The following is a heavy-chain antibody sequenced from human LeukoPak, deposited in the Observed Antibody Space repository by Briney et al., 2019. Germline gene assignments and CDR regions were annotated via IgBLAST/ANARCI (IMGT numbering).Heavy chain of an antibody. CDR1: GGSISSSYW. D-gene: IGHD3-22*01. CDR3: ARGPYSYDSSGAFDI. Sequence: SGTLSLTCAVSGGSISSSYWWTWVRQPPGKGLEWIGEIYHSGSTNYNPSLESRVSISVDTSKNQFSLKLSSVTAADTAVYFCARGPYSYDSSGAFDIWGQGTMVTVSS. CDR2: IYHSGST. V-gene: IGHV4-4*02. J-gene: IGHJ3*02.